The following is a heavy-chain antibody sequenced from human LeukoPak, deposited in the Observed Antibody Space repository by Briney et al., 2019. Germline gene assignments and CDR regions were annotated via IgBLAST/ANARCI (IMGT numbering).Heavy chain of an antibody. Sequence: GGSLRLFCAASGFSFTSYWMTWVRQAPGKGLDWVANIKQDGNEKFYMDSVKGRFTISRDNVKNSLYLQMNSLRAEDTAVYYCARGGTRGYSPSDYWGPGTLVTVSS. J-gene: IGHJ4*02. V-gene: IGHV3-7*01. CDR2: IKQDGNEK. CDR3: ARGGTRGYSPSDY. D-gene: IGHD5-18*01. CDR1: GFSFTSYW.